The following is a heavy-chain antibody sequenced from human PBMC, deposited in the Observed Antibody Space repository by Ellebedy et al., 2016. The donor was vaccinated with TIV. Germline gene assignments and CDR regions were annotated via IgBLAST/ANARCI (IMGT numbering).Heavy chain of an antibody. Sequence: ASVKVSCKASGYTFTSYGISWVRQAPGQGLEWMGWISAYNGNTKYAQKLQDRVTMTTETSTPTAYMELRSLSSDDPAVYYCARAPRWYYDFWSGSAYVDYWGQGTLVTVSS. CDR2: ISAYNGNT. CDR1: GYTFTSYG. CDR3: ARAPRWYYDFWSGSAYVDY. V-gene: IGHV1-18*01. D-gene: IGHD3-3*01. J-gene: IGHJ4*02.